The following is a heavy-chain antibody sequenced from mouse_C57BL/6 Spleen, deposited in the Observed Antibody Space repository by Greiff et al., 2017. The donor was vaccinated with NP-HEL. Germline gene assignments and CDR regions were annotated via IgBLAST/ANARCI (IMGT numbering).Heavy chain of an antibody. V-gene: IGHV1-18*01. Sequence: EVQLQQSGPELVKPGASVKIPCKASGYTFTDYNMDWVKQSHGKSLEWIGDINPNNGGTIYNQKFKGKATLTVDKSSSTAYMEHRSLTSEDTTDYYGARSETEIDYWGQGTTLTVSS. J-gene: IGHJ2*01. CDR2: INPNNGGT. CDR3: ARSETEIDY. CDR1: GYTFTDYN.